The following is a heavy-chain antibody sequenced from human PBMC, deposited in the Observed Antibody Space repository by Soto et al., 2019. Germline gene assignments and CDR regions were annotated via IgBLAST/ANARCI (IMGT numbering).Heavy chain of an antibody. D-gene: IGHD2-8*01. CDR3: VRSLYRPSRIDY. J-gene: IGHJ4*02. V-gene: IGHV3-74*01. Sequence: GGSLRLSCAASGCTFSSYWMYWVRQAPGKGLVWVSHINSEGSSTNYADSVKGRFTISRDNAKNTLYLQMNSLRAEDTAVYYCVRSLYRPSRIDYSGPGPLVTVSS. CDR1: GCTFSSYW. CDR2: INSEGSST.